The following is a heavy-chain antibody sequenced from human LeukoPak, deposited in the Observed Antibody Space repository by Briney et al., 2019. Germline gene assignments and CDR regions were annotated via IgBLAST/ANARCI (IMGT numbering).Heavy chain of an antibody. V-gene: IGHV3-33*01. J-gene: IGHJ6*02. CDR2: IWYDGTNK. CDR3: ARVVGPTMYYYYGMDV. CDR1: GFTFSSYG. Sequence: PGGSLRLSCAASGFTFSSYGMHWVRQAPGKGLEWVAVIWYDGTNKYYADSVKGRFTISRDNSKNTLYLQMNSLRAEDTAVYYWARVVGPTMYYYYGMDVWGQGTTVTVSS. D-gene: IGHD1-26*01.